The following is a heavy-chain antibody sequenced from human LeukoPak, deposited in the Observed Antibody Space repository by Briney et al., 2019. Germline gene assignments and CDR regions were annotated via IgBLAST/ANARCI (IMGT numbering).Heavy chain of an antibody. CDR3: ARDISTVVVRPDY. D-gene: IGHD3-22*01. CDR1: GYTFTNFV. CDR2: INPSDGST. V-gene: IGHV1-46*01. J-gene: IGHJ4*02. Sequence: ASVTVSCTASGYTFTNFVMHWVRQAPGQGREGMGMINPSDGSTSYAQKFQGRVTMTRDTSTSTVYMEMSSLRSEDTAVYYCARDISTVVVRPDYWGQGTLVTVSS.